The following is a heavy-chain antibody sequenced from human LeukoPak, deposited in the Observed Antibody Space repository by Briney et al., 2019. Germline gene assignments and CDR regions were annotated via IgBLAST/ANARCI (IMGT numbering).Heavy chain of an antibody. CDR1: GGSFSGYY. J-gene: IGHJ4*02. D-gene: IGHD2-2*01. Sequence: SETLSLTCAVYGGSFSGYYWSWIRQPPGKGLEWIGEINHSGSTNYNPSLKSRVTISVDTSKNQFSLKLSSVTAADTAVYYCARLYHCSSTSCPRGPMDYWGQGTLVTVSS. V-gene: IGHV4-34*01. CDR3: ARLYHCSSTSCPRGPMDY. CDR2: INHSGST.